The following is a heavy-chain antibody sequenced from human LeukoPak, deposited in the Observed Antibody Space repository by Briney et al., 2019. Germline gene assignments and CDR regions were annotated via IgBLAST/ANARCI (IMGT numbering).Heavy chain of an antibody. Sequence: SETLSLTCTVSGGSISSSSYYWGWVRQPPGKGLEWIGSIYYSGSTYYNPSLKSRVTISVDTSKNQFSLKLSSVTAADTAVYYCARRRGYSYAGGMDYWGQGTLVTVSS. V-gene: IGHV4-39*07. CDR2: IYYSGST. CDR1: GGSISSSSYY. J-gene: IGHJ4*02. D-gene: IGHD5-18*01. CDR3: ARRRGYSYAGGMDY.